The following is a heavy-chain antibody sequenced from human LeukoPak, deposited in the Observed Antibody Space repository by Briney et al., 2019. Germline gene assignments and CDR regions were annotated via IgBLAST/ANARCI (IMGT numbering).Heavy chain of an antibody. J-gene: IGHJ4*02. CDR3: AKSGYSYGYFERRDY. CDR1: GGSISSSSYY. V-gene: IGHV4-39*07. CDR2: VFYSGSP. Sequence: SETLSLTCTVSGGSISSSSYYWGWIRQPPGKGLEWIGSVFYSGSPYYNASLKSRVSISVDTSKNQLSLKLISVTAADTAVYYCAKSGYSYGYFERRDYWGQGTLVTVSS. D-gene: IGHD5-18*01.